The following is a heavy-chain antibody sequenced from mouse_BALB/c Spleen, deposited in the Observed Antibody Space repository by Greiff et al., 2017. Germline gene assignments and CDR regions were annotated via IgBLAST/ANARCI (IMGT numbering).Heavy chain of an antibody. CDR1: GFTFSSYG. Sequence: EVHLVESGGGLVQPGGSLKLSCAASGFTFSSYGMSWVRQTPDKRLELVATINSNGGSTYYPDSVKGRFTISRDNAKNTLYLQMSSLKSEDTAMYYCAREGLLRPFDYWGQGTTLTVSS. CDR3: AREGLLRPFDY. V-gene: IGHV5-6-3*01. CDR2: INSNGGST. J-gene: IGHJ2*01. D-gene: IGHD2-3*01.